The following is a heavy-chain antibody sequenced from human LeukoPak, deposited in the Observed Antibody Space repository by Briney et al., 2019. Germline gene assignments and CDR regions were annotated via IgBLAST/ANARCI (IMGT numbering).Heavy chain of an antibody. V-gene: IGHV3-72*01. CDR1: GFTFSDHA. D-gene: IGHD1-26*01. Sequence: GGSLRLSCAASGFTFSDHAMDWVRQAPGKGLEWVGRIRNKANSYTTEYATSVQGRFTVSRDDSKNSLYLQMNSMKTEDTAVYYCTRLVGANDWGQGTLVTVSS. CDR2: IRNKANSYTT. CDR3: TRLVGAND. J-gene: IGHJ4*02.